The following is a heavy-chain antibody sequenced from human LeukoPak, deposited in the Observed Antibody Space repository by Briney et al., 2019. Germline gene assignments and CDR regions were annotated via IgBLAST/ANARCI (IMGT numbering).Heavy chain of an antibody. V-gene: IGHV3-15*01. D-gene: IGHD1-1*01. Sequence: GGSLRLSCAGSGFTFSQDWMSWVRQVPGKGLEWLGLIKNKLDGGTTDYAVTVKGRFTISRDDSKNTLFLQMNSLKTGDTAVYYCSKYNSYDGLDYWGQGTLVTVSS. CDR1: GFTFSQDW. J-gene: IGHJ4*02. CDR3: SKYNSYDGLDY. CDR2: IKNKLDGGTT.